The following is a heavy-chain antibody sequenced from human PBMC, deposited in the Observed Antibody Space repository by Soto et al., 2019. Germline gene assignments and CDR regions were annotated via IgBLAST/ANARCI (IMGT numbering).Heavy chain of an antibody. CDR3: VIYRPDWTNGVCYYYYGMDV. J-gene: IGHJ6*02. V-gene: IGHV1-8*01. CDR2: MNPNSGNT. Sequence: ASVTVSCKASGYTFTSYDINWVRQATGQGLEWMGWMNPNSGNTGYAQKFQGRVTMTRNTSISTAYRELSSLRSEDTAVYYCVIYRPDWTNGVCYYYYGMDVWGQGTTVTV. D-gene: IGHD2-8*01. CDR1: GYTFTSYD.